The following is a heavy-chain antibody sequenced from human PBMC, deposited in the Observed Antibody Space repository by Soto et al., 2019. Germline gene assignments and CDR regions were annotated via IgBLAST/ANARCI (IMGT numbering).Heavy chain of an antibody. J-gene: IGHJ4*02. CDR2: TFYSGNT. D-gene: IGHD3-22*01. CDR1: SGSISSSNYY. Sequence: SETLSLTCDVSSGSISSSNYYWGWIRQPPGKGLEWIGGTFYSGNTYYNPSLKSRVTISVDTSKNQFSLELTSVTAADTAVYYCARHSSGYRNYYLDYWGQGTQVTVSS. CDR3: ARHSSGYRNYYLDY. V-gene: IGHV4-39*01.